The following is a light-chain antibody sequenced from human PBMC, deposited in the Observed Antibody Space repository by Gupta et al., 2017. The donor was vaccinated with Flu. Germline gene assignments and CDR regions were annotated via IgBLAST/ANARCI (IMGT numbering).Light chain of an antibody. CDR3: QSYDSGLSGSV. V-gene: IGLV1-40*01. CDR1: DSDIGAGYD. Sequence: QSLLTQPPSVSGPPGQRVTISCPGSDSDIGAGYDVHWYQQLPGTAPKLLIYSNDHRPSGVPDRFSGSKSGTSASLAITGLQAEDEADYYCQSYDSGLSGSVFGGGTKLTVL. J-gene: IGLJ3*02. CDR2: SND.